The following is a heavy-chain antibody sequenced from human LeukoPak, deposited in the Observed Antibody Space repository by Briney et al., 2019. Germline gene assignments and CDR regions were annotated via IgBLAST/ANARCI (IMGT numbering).Heavy chain of an antibody. CDR1: GLTFSSYG. CDR2: IWYDGSNK. D-gene: IGHD2-2*01. J-gene: IGHJ4*02. CDR3: ATDQYRLPDY. V-gene: IGHV3-33*01. Sequence: PGRSLRLSCAASGLTFSSYGMHWARQAPGKGLEWVAVIWYDGSNKYYADSVRGRFTISKDNSKNTLYLQMNSLRAEDTAVYYCATDQYRLPDYWGQGTLVTVSS.